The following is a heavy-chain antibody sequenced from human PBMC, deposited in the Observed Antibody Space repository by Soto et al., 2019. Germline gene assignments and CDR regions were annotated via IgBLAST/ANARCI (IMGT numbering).Heavy chain of an antibody. CDR3: AREGYCSSTSCYNGWFHP. CDR1: GYTFTSYD. V-gene: IGHV1-8*01. D-gene: IGHD2-2*02. J-gene: IGHJ5*02. CDR2: MNPNSGNT. Sequence: QVQLVQSGAEAKKPGASVKVSCKASGYTFTSYDINWVRQATGQGLEWMGWMNPNSGNTGYAQKFQGRVTMTRNTSISTAYLELSSLRSEDTAVYCCAREGYCSSTSCYNGWFHPWGQGTLVAV.